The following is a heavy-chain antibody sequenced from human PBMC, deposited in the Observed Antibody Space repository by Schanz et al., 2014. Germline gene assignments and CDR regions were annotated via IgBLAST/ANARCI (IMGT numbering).Heavy chain of an antibody. D-gene: IGHD1-26*01. Sequence: QVQLVQSGAEVKKAGASVKVSCKVSGYTLSKLSIHWVRQAPGQGLEWMGWIGGSDGNTNFAQKFQGRVTMTTDTSTSTVYMELRSLRSEDTAVYYCARDPYSASYFPSPPLYGLDVWGQGTTVTVSS. J-gene: IGHJ6*02. CDR2: IGGSDGNT. CDR1: GYTLSKLS. V-gene: IGHV1-18*01. CDR3: ARDPYSASYFPSPPLYGLDV.